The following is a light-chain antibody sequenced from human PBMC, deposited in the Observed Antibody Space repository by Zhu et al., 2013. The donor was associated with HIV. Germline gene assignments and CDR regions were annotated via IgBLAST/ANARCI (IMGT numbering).Light chain of an antibody. J-gene: IGLJ3*02. CDR2: DVS. V-gene: IGLV2-11*01. CDR3: YSYTGNYIWV. CDR1: STDVAFYNF. Sequence: QSALPQPRSVSGSPGQSVIISCTGTSTDVAFYNFVSWYQQYPGKVPRLLIYDVSQRPSGVPDRFSGSKSGSTASLTISGLQPEDEADYYCYSYTGNYIWVFGGGTTLTVL.